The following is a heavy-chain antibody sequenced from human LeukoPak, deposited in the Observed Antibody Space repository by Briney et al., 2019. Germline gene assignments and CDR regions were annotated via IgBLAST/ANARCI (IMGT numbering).Heavy chain of an antibody. CDR2: ISPYNGVT. J-gene: IGHJ5*02. D-gene: IGHD5/OR15-5a*01. CDR3: ARDFGKSWVYPHWFDP. CDR1: GYTFSSYG. Sequence: ASVKVSCKASGYTFSSYGISWVRQAPGQGLEWMGWISPYNGVTNYAQKFQGRATMTTDTSMTTAYMELRSLRSDDTAVYYCARDFGKSWVYPHWFDPWGQGTLVTVSS. V-gene: IGHV1-18*01.